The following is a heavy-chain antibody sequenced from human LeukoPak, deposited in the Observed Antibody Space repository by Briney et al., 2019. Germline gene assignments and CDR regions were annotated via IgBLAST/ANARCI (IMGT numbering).Heavy chain of an antibody. CDR1: GGSFSGYY. CDR3: ARERGVDTAIYYYYYGMDV. D-gene: IGHD5-18*01. CDR2: INHSGST. Sequence: PSAPLSLPCAVYGGSFSGYYWSWIRQPPGKGLEWIGEINHSGSTNYNPSLKSRVTISVDTSKNQFSLKLSSVTAADTAVYYCARERGVDTAIYYYYYGMDVWGKGPTVTVSS. V-gene: IGHV4-34*01. J-gene: IGHJ6*04.